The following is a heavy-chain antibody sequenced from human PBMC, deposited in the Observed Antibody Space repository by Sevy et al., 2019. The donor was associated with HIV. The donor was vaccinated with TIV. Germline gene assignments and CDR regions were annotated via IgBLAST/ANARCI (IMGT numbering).Heavy chain of an antibody. D-gene: IGHD1-26*01. Sequence: GGSLRLSCAASGFTFSSYTINWVRQAPGKGLEGFSSISSSSNYIYYADSVKGRFTISRENAKNSLYLQMNSLRAEDTAVYYCARVYSGYYNSWGQGTLVTVSS. V-gene: IGHV3-21*01. CDR1: GFTFSSYT. CDR3: ARVYSGYYNS. CDR2: ISSSSNYI. J-gene: IGHJ4*02.